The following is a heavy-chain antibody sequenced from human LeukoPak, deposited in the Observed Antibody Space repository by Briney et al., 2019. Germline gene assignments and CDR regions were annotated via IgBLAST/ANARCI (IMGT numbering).Heavy chain of an antibody. CDR2: ISPSGGST. CDR1: GYTFTSNY. V-gene: IGHV1-2*02. D-gene: IGHD6-13*01. CDR3: ARDADAAAGTGGDY. J-gene: IGHJ4*02. Sequence: ASVKVSCKAFGYTFTSNYMHWVRQAPGQGPEWMGVISPSGGSTTYAQKFQGRVTMTRDTSISTAYMELSRLRSDDTAVYYCARDADAAAGTGGDYWGQGTLVTVSS.